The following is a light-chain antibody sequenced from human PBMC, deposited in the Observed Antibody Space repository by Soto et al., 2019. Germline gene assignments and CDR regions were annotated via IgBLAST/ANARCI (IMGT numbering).Light chain of an antibody. V-gene: IGLV2-23*01. CDR1: NSDIGSYNL. Sequence: QSVLTQPASVPGSPGQSITISCTGTNSDIGSYNLVSWYQQHPGKAPKLMIYEGSKRPSGVSNRFSGSRSGNTASLTISGLQAEDEADYYCCSYAGSTTWVFGGGTKLTVL. CDR3: CSYAGSTTWV. CDR2: EGS. J-gene: IGLJ3*02.